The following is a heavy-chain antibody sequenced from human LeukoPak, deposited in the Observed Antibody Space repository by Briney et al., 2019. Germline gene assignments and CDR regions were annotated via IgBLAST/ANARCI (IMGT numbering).Heavy chain of an antibody. CDR1: GDTFTGYY. D-gene: IGHD2-2*01. CDR3: ARGVVVPAAAIDY. J-gene: IGHJ4*02. V-gene: IGHV1-2*02. CDR2: INPNSGGT. Sequence: SVKVSCKASGDTFTGYYMHWVRQAPGQGLEWMGWINPNSGGTNYAQKFQGRVTMTRDTSISTAYMELSRLRSDDTAVYYCARGVVVPAAAIDYWGQGTLVTVSS.